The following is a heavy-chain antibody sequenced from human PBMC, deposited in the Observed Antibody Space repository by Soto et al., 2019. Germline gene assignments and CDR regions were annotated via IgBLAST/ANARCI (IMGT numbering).Heavy chain of an antibody. V-gene: IGHV1-69*01. CDR1: GGTFSSYA. CDR2: LIPIFGTA. J-gene: IGHJ2*01. Sequence: QVQLVQSGAEVKKPGSSVKVSCKASGGTFSSYAISWVRQAPGQGLEWLGGLIPIFGTANYAQKFQGRVTITGDDSTSTGYMELRSLRSEDTSVYYSSIEVSRADSAGGFDWYFDLCGRGTLVAVSS. D-gene: IGHD6-6*01. CDR3: SIEVSRADSAGGFDWYFDL.